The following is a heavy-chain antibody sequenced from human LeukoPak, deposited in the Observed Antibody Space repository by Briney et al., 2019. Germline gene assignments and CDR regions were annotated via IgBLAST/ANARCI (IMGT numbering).Heavy chain of an antibody. J-gene: IGHJ4*02. CDR1: RYTFTAYY. Sequence: ASVKVSCKASRYTFTAYYIHWVRQAPGQGLEWMGWINPHSGGTNYAQKFQGRVTMTRDTSISTAYMELSRLRSDDTAVYYCARSNAYIDHMHFDYWGQGTLVTVSS. CDR3: ARSNAYIDHMHFDY. D-gene: IGHD5-24*01. V-gene: IGHV1-2*02. CDR2: INPHSGGT.